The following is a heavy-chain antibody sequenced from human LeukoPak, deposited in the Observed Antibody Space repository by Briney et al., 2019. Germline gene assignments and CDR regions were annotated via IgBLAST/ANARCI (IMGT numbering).Heavy chain of an antibody. J-gene: IGHJ4*02. Sequence: SETLSLTCTVSGGSVSSGSYYWSWIRQPPGKGLEWIGYIYYSGSTNYNPSLKSRVTISVDTSKNQFSLKLSSVTAADTAVYYCARGGYYDSSGYLREWGQGTLVTVSS. V-gene: IGHV4-61*01. D-gene: IGHD3-22*01. CDR1: GGSVSSGSYY. CDR2: IYYSGST. CDR3: ARGGYYDSSGYLRE.